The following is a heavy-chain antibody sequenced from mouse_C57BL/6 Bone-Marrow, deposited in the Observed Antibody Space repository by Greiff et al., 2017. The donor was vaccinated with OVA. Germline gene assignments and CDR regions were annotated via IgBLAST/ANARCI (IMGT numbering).Heavy chain of an antibody. CDR2: IDPENGDT. CDR1: GFNIKDDY. CDR3: TTKGGWFAY. V-gene: IGHV14-4*01. J-gene: IGHJ3*01. Sequence: EVQLQQPGAELVRPGASVKLSCTASGFNIKDDYMHWVKQRPEQGLEWIGWIDPENGDTEYASKFQGKATITADTSSNTAYLQLSSLTSEDTAVYYCTTKGGWFAYWGQGTLVTVSA.